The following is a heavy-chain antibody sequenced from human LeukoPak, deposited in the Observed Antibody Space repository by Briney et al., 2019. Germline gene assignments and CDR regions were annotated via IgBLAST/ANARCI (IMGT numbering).Heavy chain of an antibody. J-gene: IGHJ4*02. D-gene: IGHD2-15*01. CDR2: INHSGST. CDR3: ARVSHRCSGGSCRNFDY. V-gene: IGHV4-34*01. CDR1: GGSFSGYY. Sequence: SETLSLTCAVYGGSFSGYYWSWIRQPPGKGLEWIGEINHSGSTNYNPSLKSRVTISVDTSKNQFSLKLSSVTAADTAVYYCARVSHRCSGGSCRNFDYWGQGTLVTVSS.